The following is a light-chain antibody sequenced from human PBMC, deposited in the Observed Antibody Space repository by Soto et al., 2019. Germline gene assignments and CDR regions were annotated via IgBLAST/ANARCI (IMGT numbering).Light chain of an antibody. CDR1: QNIDKY. CDR2: SAS. J-gene: IGKJ2*01. V-gene: IGKV1-39*01. Sequence: DIRMTQSPASLSASVGDRVTVTCRASQNIDKYLHWYQQKPGKAPNLLIFSASILQSGVPSRFIGSGSGTEFTLTISGLQPEDFATYYCQQTYSNSATLRQGPKVHI. CDR3: QQTYSNSAT.